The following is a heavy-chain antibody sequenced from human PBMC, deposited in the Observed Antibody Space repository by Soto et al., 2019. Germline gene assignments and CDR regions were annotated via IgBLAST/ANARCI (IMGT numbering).Heavy chain of an antibody. Sequence: PSETLSLTCAVSGGSISSPKWWSWVRQSPGKGLEWIGEIDHSGWTNFNPSLKSRVTISVDTSTNEFSLRLSSVTAADTAVYYCARLNGYCISTNCHGYYGMDVWGQGTTVTVSS. CDR3: ARLNGYCISTNCHGYYGMDV. V-gene: IGHV4-4*02. J-gene: IGHJ6*02. D-gene: IGHD2-2*03. CDR1: GGSISSPKW. CDR2: IDHSGWT.